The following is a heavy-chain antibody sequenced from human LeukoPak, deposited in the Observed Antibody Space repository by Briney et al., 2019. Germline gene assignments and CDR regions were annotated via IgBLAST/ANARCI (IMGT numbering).Heavy chain of an antibody. CDR2: INPNSGGT. CDR1: GYTFTGYY. Sequence: ASVKVSCKASGYTFTGYYMHWVRQAPGQGLEWMGWINPNSGGTNYAQKFQGRVTMTRDTSISTAYMELSRLRSDDTAVYYCARVFCVHGVCYTGDWFDPWGQGTLVTVSS. V-gene: IGHV1-2*02. D-gene: IGHD2-8*01. J-gene: IGHJ5*02. CDR3: ARVFCVHGVCYTGDWFDP.